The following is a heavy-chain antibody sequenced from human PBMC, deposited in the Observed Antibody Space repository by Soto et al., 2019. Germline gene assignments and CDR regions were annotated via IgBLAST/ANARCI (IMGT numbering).Heavy chain of an antibody. CDR2: IDWDDDK. D-gene: IGHD3-9*01. CDR1: GFSLSTHGMC. Sequence: GATVGNPAQTLPLTCTLSGFSLSTHGMCVSWIRQPPRKALEWLAPIDWDDDKYYNTSLKTRLTISKDTSKNQVVLTMATMDPVDTGTYYCARIRGTRVSYYDILTYGMDVWGQGTTVTVSS. CDR3: ARIRGTRVSYYDILTYGMDV. J-gene: IGHJ6*02. V-gene: IGHV2-70*01.